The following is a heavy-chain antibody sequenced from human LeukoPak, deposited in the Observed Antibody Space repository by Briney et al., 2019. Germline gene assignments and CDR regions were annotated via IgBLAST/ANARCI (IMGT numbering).Heavy chain of an antibody. Sequence: GGSLRLSCAASGFTFSDYYMSWIRQAPGKGLEWVSYISSSGSTIYYADSVKGRFTISRDNAKNSLYLQMNSLRAEDTAVYCCARLATYSYYGSGSPDYWGQGTLVTVSS. V-gene: IGHV3-11*01. D-gene: IGHD3-10*01. CDR2: ISSSGSTI. CDR1: GFTFSDYY. J-gene: IGHJ4*02. CDR3: ARLATYSYYGSGSPDY.